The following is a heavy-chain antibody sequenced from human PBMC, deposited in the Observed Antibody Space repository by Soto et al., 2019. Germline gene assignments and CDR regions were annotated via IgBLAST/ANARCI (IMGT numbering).Heavy chain of an antibody. CDR3: ARDWGAPGRGSALGYYYHFGMDV. Sequence: WGSLRLSCAASGFTFSSYAMSWVRQAPGKGLEWVSNIKEDGSEAYYVDSVKGRFTISRDNAKNSLYLDMNSLRGEDTAVYYCARDWGAPGRGSALGYYYHFGMDVWGQGTTVTVSS. CDR1: GFTFSSYA. D-gene: IGHD3-16*01. CDR2: IKEDGSEA. J-gene: IGHJ6*02. V-gene: IGHV3-7*05.